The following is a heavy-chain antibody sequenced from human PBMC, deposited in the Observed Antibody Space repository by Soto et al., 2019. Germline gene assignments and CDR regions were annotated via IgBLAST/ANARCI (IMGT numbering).Heavy chain of an antibody. CDR3: ARGVGQLVPGGLYNWFDP. CDR1: GGTFSSYA. CDR2: IIPIFGTA. Sequence: SVKVSCKASGGTFSSYAVSWVRQAPGQGLEWMGGIIPIFGTADYAQKFQGRVTITADESTSTAYMELSSLRSEDTAVYYCARGVGQLVPGGLYNWFDPWGQGTLVTISS. V-gene: IGHV1-69*13. J-gene: IGHJ5*02. D-gene: IGHD6-6*01.